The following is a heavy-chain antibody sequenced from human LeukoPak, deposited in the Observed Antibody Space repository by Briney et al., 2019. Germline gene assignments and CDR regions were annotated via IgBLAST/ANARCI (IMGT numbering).Heavy chain of an antibody. CDR1: GFTFSSYS. V-gene: IGHV3-21*01. CDR2: ISSSSSYI. D-gene: IGHD5-12*01. J-gene: IGHJ3*02. Sequence: GGSLRLSCAASGFTFSSYSMNWVRQAPGKGLEWVSSISSSSSYIHYADSVKGRFTISRDNAKNSLYLQMNSLRAEDTAVYYCARDGGGYSGYDKGDDAFDIWGQGTMVTVSS. CDR3: ARDGGGYSGYDKGDDAFDI.